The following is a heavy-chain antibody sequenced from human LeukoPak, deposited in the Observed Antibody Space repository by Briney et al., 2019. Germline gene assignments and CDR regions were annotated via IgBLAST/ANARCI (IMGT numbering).Heavy chain of an antibody. Sequence: SETLSLTCTVSGDSISSHYWSWIRQPPGKGLEWIGYIYTSGSTDYNPSLKSRVTVSVDTSKNQFSLKLSSVTAADTAVYYCARLQDGYNYYAFDIWGQGTMVTVSS. CDR2: IYTSGST. D-gene: IGHD5-24*01. CDR1: GDSISSHY. CDR3: ARLQDGYNYYAFDI. J-gene: IGHJ3*02. V-gene: IGHV4-4*09.